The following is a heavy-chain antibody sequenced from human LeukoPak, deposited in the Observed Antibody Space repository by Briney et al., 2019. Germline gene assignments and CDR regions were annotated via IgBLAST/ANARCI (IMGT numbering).Heavy chain of an antibody. Sequence: GGSLRLSCAASGFTFSSYSMNWVRQAPGKGLEWVSYISSSSSTIYYADSVKGRFTISRDNAKNSLYLQMNSLRAEDTAVYYCARAAGRIAAAGKAVIWGQGTMVTVSS. CDR2: ISSSSSTI. D-gene: IGHD6-13*01. CDR3: ARAAGRIAAAGKAVI. J-gene: IGHJ3*02. V-gene: IGHV3-48*01. CDR1: GFTFSSYS.